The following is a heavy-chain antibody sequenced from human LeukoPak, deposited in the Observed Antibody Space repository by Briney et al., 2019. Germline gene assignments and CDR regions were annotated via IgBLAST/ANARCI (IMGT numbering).Heavy chain of an antibody. CDR2: TYYRSKWYN. J-gene: IGHJ4*02. Sequence: SQTLSLTCAISGDSVSSNSAAWNWIRQSPSRGLEWLGRTYYRSKWYNDYAVSVKSRITINPDTSKNQFSLQLNSVTPEDTAVYYCARDFLWFGELLPTTGPQFDYWGQGTLVTVSS. D-gene: IGHD3-10*01. CDR3: ARDFLWFGELLPTTGPQFDY. CDR1: GDSVSSNSAA. V-gene: IGHV6-1*01.